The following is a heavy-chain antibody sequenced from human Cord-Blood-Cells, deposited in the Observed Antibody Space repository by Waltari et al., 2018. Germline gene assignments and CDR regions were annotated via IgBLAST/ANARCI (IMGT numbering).Heavy chain of an antibody. Sequence: QVQLVQSGAEVKKPGSSVKVSCKASGGTFSSYAISWVRQAPGQGLEWMGGIIPIFGTANYEQKFQGRVTITADKSTSTAYMELSSLRSEDTAVYYCARDLIGYYVFWSGYYAFDIWGQGTMVTVSS. CDR3: ARDLIGYYVFWSGYYAFDI. CDR2: IIPIFGTA. CDR1: GGTFSSYA. J-gene: IGHJ3*02. V-gene: IGHV1-69*06. D-gene: IGHD3-3*01.